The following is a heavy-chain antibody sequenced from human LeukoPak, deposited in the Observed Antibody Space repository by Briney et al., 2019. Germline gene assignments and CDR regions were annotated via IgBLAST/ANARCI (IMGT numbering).Heavy chain of an antibody. J-gene: IGHJ4*02. CDR2: ISSSSSYI. D-gene: IGHD6-19*01. CDR3: ASPAATAVAWYYFDY. CDR1: GFTLSSYS. Sequence: GGSLRLSCAASGFTLSSYSMNWVRQAPGKGLEWVSSISSSSSYIYYADSVKGRFTISRDNAKNSLYLQMNSLRAEDTAVYYCASPAATAVAWYYFDYWGQGTLVTVSS. V-gene: IGHV3-21*01.